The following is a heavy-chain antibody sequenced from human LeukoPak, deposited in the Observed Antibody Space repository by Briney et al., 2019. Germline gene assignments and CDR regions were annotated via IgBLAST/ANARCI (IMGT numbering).Heavy chain of an antibody. CDR2: IKPDGSGK. Sequence: PGGSLRLSCVASGFTLSTYWMTWVRQAPGKGLEWVANIKPDGSGKYFVDSVRGRFTISRDNVKNSLYLQMNSLRAEDTAVYYCERGSSGTVVREVSWAWFDPWGQGTLVTVSS. J-gene: IGHJ5*02. V-gene: IGHV3-7*05. CDR1: GFTLSTYW. D-gene: IGHD3-10*01. CDR3: ERGSSGTVVREVSWAWFDP.